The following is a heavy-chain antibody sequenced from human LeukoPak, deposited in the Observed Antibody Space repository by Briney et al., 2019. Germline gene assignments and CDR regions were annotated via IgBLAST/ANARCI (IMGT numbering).Heavy chain of an antibody. D-gene: IGHD3-10*01. J-gene: IGHJ3*02. CDR1: GYSFTSYW. CDR3: ARRDYYYGSGSYSAFDI. Sequence: GESLNISCKGSGYSFTSYWIGWVRQMPGKGLEWMGIIYPGDSDTRYSPSFQGQVTISADKSISTAYLQWSSLKASDTAMYYCARRDYYYGSGSYSAFDIWGQGTMVTVSS. V-gene: IGHV5-51*01. CDR2: IYPGDSDT.